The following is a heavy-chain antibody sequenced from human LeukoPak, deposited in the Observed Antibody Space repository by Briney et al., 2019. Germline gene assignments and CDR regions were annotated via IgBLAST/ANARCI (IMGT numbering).Heavy chain of an antibody. Sequence: WASVKVSCKASGYTFTSYYMHWVRQAPGQGLEWMGIINPSGGSTSYAQKFQGRVTMTRDTSISTAYMELSRLRSDDTAVYYCARVHYDFWSGQPDYWGQGTLVTVSS. V-gene: IGHV1-46*01. D-gene: IGHD3-3*01. CDR1: GYTFTSYY. J-gene: IGHJ4*02. CDR2: INPSGGST. CDR3: ARVHYDFWSGQPDY.